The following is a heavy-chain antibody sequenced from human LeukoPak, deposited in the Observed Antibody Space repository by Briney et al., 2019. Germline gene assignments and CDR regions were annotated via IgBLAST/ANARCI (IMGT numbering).Heavy chain of an antibody. V-gene: IGHV4-34*01. CDR1: VGSFSGYY. D-gene: IGHD2-15*01. Sequence: SETLSLTRAVYVGSFSGYYWSWIRQPPGKGLEGIGEINHSGSTNYNPSLKSRVTISVDTSKNQFSLKLSSVTAADTAAYYCARGRSEDIVVVVAATDFDYWGQGTLVTVSS. CDR2: INHSGST. J-gene: IGHJ4*02. CDR3: ARGRSEDIVVVVAATDFDY.